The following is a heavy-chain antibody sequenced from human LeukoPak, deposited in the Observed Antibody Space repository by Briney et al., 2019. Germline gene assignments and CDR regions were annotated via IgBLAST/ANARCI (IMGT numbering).Heavy chain of an antibody. J-gene: IGHJ6*03. V-gene: IGHV4-38-2*01. D-gene: IGHD4-23*01. CDR2: IYHSGST. Sequence: SETLSLTCAVSVYSLSSGYYWGWIGQPPGKGLEWIGRIYHSGSTYYNPSLKSRVTISVDTSKNKFSLKLSSVTAADTAVYYCARLYYGGITYYYYYMDVWGKGTTVTVSS. CDR3: ARLYYGGITYYYYYMDV. CDR1: VYSLSSGYY.